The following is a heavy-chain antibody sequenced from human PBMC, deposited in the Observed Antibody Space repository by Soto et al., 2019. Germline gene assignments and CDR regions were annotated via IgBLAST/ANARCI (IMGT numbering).Heavy chain of an antibody. CDR3: AKAFCPPHGYYDFWSGFSLSDY. CDR1: GFTFSSYA. Sequence: EVQLLESGGGLVQPGGSLRLSCAASGFTFSSYAMSWVRQAPGKGLEWVSAISGSGGSTYYADSVKGRFTISRDISKHTLYLQMNSLRAEDTAVYYCAKAFCPPHGYYDFWSGFSLSDYWGQGTLVTVSS. CDR2: ISGSGGST. J-gene: IGHJ4*02. D-gene: IGHD3-3*01. V-gene: IGHV3-23*01.